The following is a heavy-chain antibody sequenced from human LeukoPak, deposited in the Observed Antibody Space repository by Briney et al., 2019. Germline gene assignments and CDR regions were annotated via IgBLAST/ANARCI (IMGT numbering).Heavy chain of an antibody. CDR3: ARGPYDSSGYVDY. J-gene: IGHJ4*02. CDR1: GFTFSSYS. D-gene: IGHD3-22*01. Sequence: GGSLRLSCAASGFTFSSYSMNWVRQAPGKGLEWVSSISSSSSYIYYADSVQGRFTISRDNAKNSLYLEMNSLRAEDTAVYYCARGPYDSSGYVDYWGQGTLVTVSS. CDR2: ISSSSSYI. V-gene: IGHV3-21*01.